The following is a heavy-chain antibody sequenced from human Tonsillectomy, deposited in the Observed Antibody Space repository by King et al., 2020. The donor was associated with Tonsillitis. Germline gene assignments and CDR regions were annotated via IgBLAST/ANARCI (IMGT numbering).Heavy chain of an antibody. J-gene: IGHJ6*02. CDR3: ARHIRAAALTHDYYGMDV. CDR2: IYYSGST. Sequence: QLQESGPGLVKPSETLSLTCTVSGGSISSSSYYWGWIRQPPGKGLEWIGSIYYSGSTYYNPSLKSRVTISVDTSKNQFSLKLSSVTAADTAVYYCARHIRAAALTHDYYGMDVWGQGTTVTVSS. V-gene: IGHV4-39*01. CDR1: GGSISSSSYY. D-gene: IGHD6-13*01.